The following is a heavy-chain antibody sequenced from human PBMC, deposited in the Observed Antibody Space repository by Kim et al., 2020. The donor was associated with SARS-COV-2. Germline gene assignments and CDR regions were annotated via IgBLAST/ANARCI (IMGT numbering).Heavy chain of an antibody. D-gene: IGHD6-13*01. V-gene: IGHV3-23*01. J-gene: IGHJ4*02. Sequence: YADSVKGRFTISRDNSKNTLYLQMNSLRAEDTAVYYCAKDIEPYSSNIDYWGQGTLVTVSS. CDR3: AKDIEPYSSNIDY.